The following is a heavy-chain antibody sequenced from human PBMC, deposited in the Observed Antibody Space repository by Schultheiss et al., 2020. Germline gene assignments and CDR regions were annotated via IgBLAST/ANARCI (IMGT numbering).Heavy chain of an antibody. J-gene: IGHJ4*02. CDR2: INHSGST. Sequence: SETLSLTCAVYGGSFSGYYWSWIRQPPGKGLEWIGEINHSGSTNYNPSLKSRVTISVDTSKNQFSLKLSSVTAEDTAVYYCARISEEKGPFDYWGQGTLVTVSS. CDR1: GGSFSGYY. V-gene: IGHV4-34*01. CDR3: ARISEEKGPFDY.